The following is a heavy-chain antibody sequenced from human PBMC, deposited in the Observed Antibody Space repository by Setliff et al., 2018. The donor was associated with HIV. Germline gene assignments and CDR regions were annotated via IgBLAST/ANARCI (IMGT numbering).Heavy chain of an antibody. CDR2: IWPDDSDT. J-gene: IGHJ4*02. V-gene: IGHV5-51*01. D-gene: IGHD3-10*01. CDR1: GYSFTNYW. CDR3: GRSGKSGELYAY. Sequence: GESLKISCKASGYSFTNYWVGWVRQMPGHGLELMGLIWPDDSDTTYSPSFQGQVTMSVDKSISTADLQWSSLRPADTAMYYCGRSGKSGELYAYWGQGTQVTVSS.